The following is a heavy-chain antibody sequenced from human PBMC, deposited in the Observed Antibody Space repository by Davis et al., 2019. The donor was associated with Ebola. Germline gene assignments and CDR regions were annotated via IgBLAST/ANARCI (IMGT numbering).Heavy chain of an antibody. V-gene: IGHV3-7*01. CDR3: AKDSGWQMSP. Sequence: PGGSLRLSCAASGFIFSDYWMSWVRQAPGRGLEWVAKIKQDGSDTYYLASVKGRFTISRDNAKNSLYLHINSLRAEDTAVYYCAKDSGWQMSPWGQGTLVTVSS. J-gene: IGHJ5*02. D-gene: IGHD6-25*01. CDR2: IKQDGSDT. CDR1: GFIFSDYW.